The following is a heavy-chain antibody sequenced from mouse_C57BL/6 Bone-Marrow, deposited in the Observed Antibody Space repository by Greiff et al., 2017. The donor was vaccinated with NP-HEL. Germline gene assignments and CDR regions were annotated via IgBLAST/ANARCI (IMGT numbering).Heavy chain of an antibody. D-gene: IGHD2-3*01. J-gene: IGHJ3*01. CDR1: GFTFSSYA. Sequence: EVQLQESGEGLVKPGGSLKLSCAASGFTFSSYAMSWVRQTPEKRLEWVAYISSGGDYIYYADTVKGRFTISRDNARNTLYLQMSSLKSEDTAMYYCTRDEDGYYATWFAYWGQGTLVTVSA. CDR2: ISSGGDYI. V-gene: IGHV5-9-1*02. CDR3: TRDEDGYYATWFAY.